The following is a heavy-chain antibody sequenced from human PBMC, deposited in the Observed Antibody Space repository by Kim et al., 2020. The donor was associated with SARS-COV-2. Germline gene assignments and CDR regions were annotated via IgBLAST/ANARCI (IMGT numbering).Heavy chain of an antibody. V-gene: IGHV5-51*01. Sequence: GESLKISCKGSGYNFPAYWIAWVPQMPGQGLEWVGIIFPGDSDSRYSPSFQGQVTMSADKSISTAFLQWSSLQASDTAIYYCARGTSDSWGGLFDFWGQG. J-gene: IGHJ4*02. D-gene: IGHD1-7*01. CDR1: GYNFPAYW. CDR3: ARGTSDSWGGLFDF. CDR2: IFPGDSDS.